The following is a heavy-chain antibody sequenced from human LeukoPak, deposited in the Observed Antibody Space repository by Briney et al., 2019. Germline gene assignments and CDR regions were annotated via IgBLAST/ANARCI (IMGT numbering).Heavy chain of an antibody. CDR2: INTNTGNP. Sequence: GASVKVSCKASGYTFTSYAMNWVRQAPGQGLEWMGWINTNTGNPTYAQGFTGRFVFSLDTSVSTAYLQISSLKAEDTAVYYCVVPAATGYFDYWGQGTLVTVSS. CDR3: VVPAATGYFDY. V-gene: IGHV7-4-1*02. CDR1: GYTFTSYA. J-gene: IGHJ4*02. D-gene: IGHD2-2*01.